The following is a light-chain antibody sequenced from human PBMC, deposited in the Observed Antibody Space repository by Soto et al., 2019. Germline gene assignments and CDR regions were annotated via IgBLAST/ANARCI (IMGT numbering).Light chain of an antibody. Sequence: QSALTQPASVSGSPGQSITISCTGTTSDVGGYNYVSWYQQHPGKAPKLMIYEVSHRPSGVSNRFSGSKSGTTASLTISGLQAEDEADYYCNSFTSSSNWVFGGGTKLTVL. V-gene: IGLV2-14*01. CDR3: NSFTSSSNWV. CDR1: TSDVGGYNY. CDR2: EVS. J-gene: IGLJ3*02.